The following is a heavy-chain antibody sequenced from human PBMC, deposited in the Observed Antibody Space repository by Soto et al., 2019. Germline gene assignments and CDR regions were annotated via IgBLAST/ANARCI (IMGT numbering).Heavy chain of an antibody. CDR2: IVPMFGTA. Sequence: QVQLVQSGAEVKKPGSSVNVSCKTSGGTFGNSAVAWVGQAPGQGLEWMGGIVPMFGTANYAQKFQGRLTITADDSTSTAYMELRSLRSDDTAVYYCARDGDPESAFWRDPLGGGRFDPWGQGTLVTVSS. CDR3: ARDGDPESAFWRDPLGGGRFDP. CDR1: GGTFGNSA. D-gene: IGHD3-3*01. J-gene: IGHJ5*02. V-gene: IGHV1-69*12.